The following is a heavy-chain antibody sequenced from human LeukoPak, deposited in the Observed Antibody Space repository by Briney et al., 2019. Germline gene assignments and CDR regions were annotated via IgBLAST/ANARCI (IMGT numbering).Heavy chain of an antibody. CDR1: GFTFSSFW. D-gene: IGHD3-10*01. J-gene: IGHJ4*02. CDR3: ARDYYGSGSY. CDR2: IKSDGSST. V-gene: IGHV3-74*01. Sequence: PGGSLRLSCAASGFTFSSFWMHWVRQAPGKGLVWVSRIKSDGSSTSYADSVKGRFTISRGNAKNTLYLQMNSLRAEDTAVYYCARDYYGSGSYWGQGTLVTVSS.